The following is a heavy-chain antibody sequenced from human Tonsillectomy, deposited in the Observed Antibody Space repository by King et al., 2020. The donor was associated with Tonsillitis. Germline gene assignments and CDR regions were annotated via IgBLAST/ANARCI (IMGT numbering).Heavy chain of an antibody. J-gene: IGHJ3*02. V-gene: IGHV3-64D*06. D-gene: IGHD3-16*02. CDR2: ISSNGGST. CDR3: VKDQQFYDYVWGSYRKAAFDI. CDR1: GFTFSRYA. Sequence: EVQLVESGGGLVQPGGSLRLSCSASGFTFSRYAMHWVRQAPGKGLEYVSAISSNGGSTYYADSVKGRFTISRDNSKNTLYLQMSSLRAEDTAVYYCVKDQQFYDYVWGSYRKAAFDIWGQGTMVTVSS.